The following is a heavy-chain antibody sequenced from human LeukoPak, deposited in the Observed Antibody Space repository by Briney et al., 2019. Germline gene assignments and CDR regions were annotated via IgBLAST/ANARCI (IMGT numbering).Heavy chain of an antibody. CDR2: IRYDESLK. D-gene: IGHD2-15*01. J-gene: IGHJ3*02. CDR1: GFTFSSYA. CDR3: AKVLVAVWDNAFDI. V-gene: IGHV3-30*02. Sequence: PGGSLRLSCAASGFTFSSYAMSWVRQAPGKGLEWVAFIRYDESLKHYADSVKGRFTISRDSSKNTLYLQMNSLRAEDTAVYYCAKVLVAVWDNAFDIWGQGTMVTVSS.